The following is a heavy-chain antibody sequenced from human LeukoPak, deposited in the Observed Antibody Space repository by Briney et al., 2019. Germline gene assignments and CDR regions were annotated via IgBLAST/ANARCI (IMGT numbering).Heavy chain of an antibody. CDR1: GFIFNTYS. D-gene: IGHD4-17*01. CDR3: ARDLDYGLDY. J-gene: IGHJ4*02. CDR2: ISSSGGTM. V-gene: IGHV3-48*01. Sequence: GGSLRLSCAASGFIFNTYSMNWVRQAPGKGLGWVSYISSSGGTMYYADSVKGRFTISRDNANNSLYLQLNSLTVEDTAVYYCARDLDYGLDYWGQGTLVTVSS.